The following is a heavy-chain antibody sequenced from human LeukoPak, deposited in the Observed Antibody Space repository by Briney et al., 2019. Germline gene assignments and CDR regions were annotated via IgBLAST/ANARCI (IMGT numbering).Heavy chain of an antibody. V-gene: IGHV3-23*01. D-gene: IGHD4-17*01. Sequence: PGGSLRLSCAASGLTFSNFGMTWVRQAPGKGLEWVSGISGSGSGTYYADSVKGRFTISRDNSKNTLYLQMNSLRAEDTAVYYCVTWFYGDYTTFDYWGQGTLVTVSS. CDR2: ISGSGSGT. CDR3: VTWFYGDYTTFDY. J-gene: IGHJ4*02. CDR1: GLTFSNFG.